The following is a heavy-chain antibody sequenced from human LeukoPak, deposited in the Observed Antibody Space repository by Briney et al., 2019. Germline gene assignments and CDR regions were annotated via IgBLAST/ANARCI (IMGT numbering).Heavy chain of an antibody. CDR3: ARDRGEVRGVSRVAYFDY. CDR1: GFTFSSYW. Sequence: GGRLRLSCTASGFTFSSYWMHWVRQAPGKGVVGVSRINSDCSSTSYADSVKGRFTISRDNANNTLYLQMNNLRADDTAVYYCARDRGEVRGVSRVAYFDYGSQGTLVTLPS. CDR2: INSDCSST. V-gene: IGHV3-74*01. J-gene: IGHJ4*02. D-gene: IGHD3-10*01.